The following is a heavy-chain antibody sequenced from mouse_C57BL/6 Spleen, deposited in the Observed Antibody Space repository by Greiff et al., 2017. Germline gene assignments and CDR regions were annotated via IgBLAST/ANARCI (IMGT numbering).Heavy chain of an antibody. V-gene: IGHV1-64*01. CDR1: GYTFTSYW. J-gene: IGHJ4*01. CDR2: IHPNSGST. D-gene: IGHD1-2*01. CDR3: ARSGTTASYYAMDY. Sequence: VQLQQPGAELVKPGASVKLSCKASGYTFTSYWMHWVKQRPGQGLEWIGMIHPNSGSTNYNEKFKSKATLTVDKSSSTAYMQLSSLTSADSAVYYCARSGTTASYYAMDYWGQGTSVTVSS.